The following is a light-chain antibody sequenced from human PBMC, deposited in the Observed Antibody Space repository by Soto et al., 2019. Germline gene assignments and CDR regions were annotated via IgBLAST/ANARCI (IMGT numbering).Light chain of an antibody. CDR1: SSNIGGYNV. J-gene: IGLJ1*01. Sequence: QSVLTQPASVSGSPGQSITISCSGTSSNIGGYNVVSWYQQHPGKAPKVIVYEGIKRPSGVSDRFSGSTSGSTASLTISGLQAEDEAEYYCCSDVGATTSVFGSGTKVTV. CDR2: EGI. V-gene: IGLV2-23*01. CDR3: CSDVGATTSV.